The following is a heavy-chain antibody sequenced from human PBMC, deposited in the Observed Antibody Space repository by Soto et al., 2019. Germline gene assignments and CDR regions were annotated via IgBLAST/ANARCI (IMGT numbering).Heavy chain of an antibody. CDR1: GYTFTSYD. CDR2: MNPNSGNT. D-gene: IGHD3-3*01. Sequence: ASMKVSCKSSGYTFTSYDINCVRQATGQGLEWMGWMNPNSGNTGYAQKFQGRVTMTRNTSISTAYMELSSLRSEDTAVYYCARVSEGIRFLEWLLRRDYYYGMDVWGQGTTVTVSS. J-gene: IGHJ6*02. CDR3: ARVSEGIRFLEWLLRRDYYYGMDV. V-gene: IGHV1-8*01.